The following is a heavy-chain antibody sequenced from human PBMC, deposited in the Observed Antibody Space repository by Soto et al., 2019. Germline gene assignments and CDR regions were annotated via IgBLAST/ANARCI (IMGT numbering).Heavy chain of an antibody. CDR3: TKARLWGGDGYNSYYYNAMDV. CDR2: IDSDGSDT. V-gene: IGHV3-74*01. D-gene: IGHD3-16*01. J-gene: IGHJ6*02. CDR1: GFMFSSYW. Sequence: GGSLRLSCAASGFMFSSYWMHWVRQAPGKGPVWVSHIDSDGSDTTYADSVKGRFTISRDNAKNTLYLQMNSLRAEDTAVYYCTKARLWGGDGYNSYYYNAMDVWGQGTTVTVSS.